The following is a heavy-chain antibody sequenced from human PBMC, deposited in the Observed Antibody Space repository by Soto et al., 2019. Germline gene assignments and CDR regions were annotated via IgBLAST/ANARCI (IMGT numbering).Heavy chain of an antibody. V-gene: IGHV1-69*13. CDR3: ARAHRRYSSSWYVDYYYGMDV. J-gene: IGHJ6*02. CDR1: GGTFSSYA. Sequence: GASVKVSCKASGGTFSSYAISWVRQAPGQGLEWMGGIIPIFGTANYAQKFQGRVTITADESTSTAYMELSSLRSEDTAVYYCARAHRRYSSSWYVDYYYGMDVWGQGTTVTVSS. D-gene: IGHD6-13*01. CDR2: IIPIFGTA.